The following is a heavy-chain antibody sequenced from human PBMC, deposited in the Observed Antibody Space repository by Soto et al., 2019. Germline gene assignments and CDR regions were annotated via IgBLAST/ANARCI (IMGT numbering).Heavy chain of an antibody. CDR1: GFTFSNAW. Sequence: EVQLVESGGGLVKPGGSLRLSCAASGFTFSNAWMSWVRQAPGKGLEWVGRIKSKTDGGTTDYAAPVKGRFTISRDDSKNTLYLQMNSLKTEDTAVYYCTQDSSGWYFGYWGQGTLVTVSS. J-gene: IGHJ4*02. CDR3: TQDSSGWYFGY. D-gene: IGHD6-19*01. V-gene: IGHV3-15*01. CDR2: IKSKTDGGTT.